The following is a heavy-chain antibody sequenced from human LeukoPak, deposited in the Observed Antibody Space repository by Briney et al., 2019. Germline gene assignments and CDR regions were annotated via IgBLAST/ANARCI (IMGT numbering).Heavy chain of an antibody. CDR1: GFTFSSYS. D-gene: IGHD6-6*01. V-gene: IGHV3-21*01. Sequence: GGSLRLACAASGFTFSSYSMNWVRQPPGKGLELLSSISSSSSYIYYADSVKDRFTISRDNAKNSLYLQMNSLRAEDTAVYYCARVRQLVGDYYYYYMDVWGKGTTVTVSS. J-gene: IGHJ6*03. CDR2: ISSSSSYI. CDR3: ARVRQLVGDYYYYYMDV.